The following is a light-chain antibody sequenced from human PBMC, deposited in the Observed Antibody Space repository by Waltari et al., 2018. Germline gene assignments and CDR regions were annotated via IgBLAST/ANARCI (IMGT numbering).Light chain of an antibody. Sequence: DIQLTQSPSTLSSSVGDRVTITCRASQTFNFWLAWYQQKPGKAPKLLIYKTSNLETGVPSRFSGSGSGTSFTLTLSSLQPDDFATYYCQQYNSYSLTFGGGTRVEI. V-gene: IGKV1-5*03. J-gene: IGKJ4*01. CDR1: QTFNFW. CDR2: KTS. CDR3: QQYNSYSLT.